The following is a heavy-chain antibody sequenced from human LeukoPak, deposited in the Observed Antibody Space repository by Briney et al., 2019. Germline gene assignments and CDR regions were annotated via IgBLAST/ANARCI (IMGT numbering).Heavy chain of an antibody. D-gene: IGHD2-15*01. CDR3: SKDINSYCRGDCSDY. Sequence: PGGSLGLSCAASGFTLNTYGMHWVRQAPGKGLEWVAFIRLDGSNTYYADSVKGRFTISRDNSKNTVDLQMNSLRTEDTAIYYCSKDINSYCRGDCSDYWGQGTLVIVSS. CDR1: GFTLNTYG. V-gene: IGHV3-30*02. CDR2: IRLDGSNT. J-gene: IGHJ4*02.